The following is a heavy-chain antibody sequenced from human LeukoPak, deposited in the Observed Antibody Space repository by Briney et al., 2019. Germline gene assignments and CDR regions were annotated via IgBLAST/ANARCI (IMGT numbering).Heavy chain of an antibody. CDR3: ARADYDYVWGSYRPFDY. CDR1: GFTFNSYG. Sequence: GGSLRLSCAASGFTFNSYGMHWVRQAPGKGLEWVAFIRYDGSKKYYADSVTGRFTISRDNSKNTLFLQMNSLRAEDTAVYYCARADYDYVWGSYRPFDYWGQGTLVTVSS. J-gene: IGHJ4*02. D-gene: IGHD3-16*02. V-gene: IGHV3-30*02. CDR2: IRYDGSKK.